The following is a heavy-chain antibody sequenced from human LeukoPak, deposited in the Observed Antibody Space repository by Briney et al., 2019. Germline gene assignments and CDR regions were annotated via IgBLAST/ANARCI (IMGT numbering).Heavy chain of an antibody. D-gene: IGHD3-3*01. CDR3: ARDATLAPFWSGYYSGHNWFDP. CDR2: IYHSGST. J-gene: IGHJ5*02. Sequence: PSETLSLTCAVSGYFLSSGYYWGWIRQPPGKGLEWIGSIYHSGSTYYNPSLKSRVTISVDTSKNQFSLKLSSVTAADTAVYYCARDATLAPFWSGYYSGHNWFDPWGQGTLVTVSS. V-gene: IGHV4-38-2*02. CDR1: GYFLSSGYY.